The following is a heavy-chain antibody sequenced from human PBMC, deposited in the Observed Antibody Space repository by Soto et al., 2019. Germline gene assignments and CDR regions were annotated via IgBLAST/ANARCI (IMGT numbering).Heavy chain of an antibody. V-gene: IGHV3-30-3*01. Sequence: GGSLRLSCAASGFTFSSYAMHWVRQAPGKGLEWVAVISYDGSNKYYADSVKGRFTISRDNSKNTLYLQMNSLRAEDTAVYYCAREGYSGYGLFDYWGQGTLVTVSS. CDR3: AREGYSGYGLFDY. CDR2: ISYDGSNK. D-gene: IGHD5-12*01. CDR1: GFTFSSYA. J-gene: IGHJ4*02.